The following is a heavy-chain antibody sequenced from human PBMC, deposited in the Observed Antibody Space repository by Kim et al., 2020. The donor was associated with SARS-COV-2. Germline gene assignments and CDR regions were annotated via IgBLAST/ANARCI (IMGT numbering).Heavy chain of an antibody. V-gene: IGHV1-69*04. Sequence: SVKVSCKASGGTFSSYAISWVRQAPGQGLEWMGRIIPILGIANYAQKFQGRVTITADKSTSTAYMELSSLRSEDTAVYYCARDNYYYDSSGHDSFGGYYYGMDVWGQGTTVTVSS. CDR3: ARDNYYYDSSGHDSFGGYYYGMDV. CDR1: GGTFSSYA. CDR2: IIPILGIA. D-gene: IGHD3-22*01. J-gene: IGHJ6*02.